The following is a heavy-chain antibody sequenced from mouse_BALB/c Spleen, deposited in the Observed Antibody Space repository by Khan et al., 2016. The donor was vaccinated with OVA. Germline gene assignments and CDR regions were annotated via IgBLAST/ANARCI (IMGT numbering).Heavy chain of an antibody. CDR3: GRGNFYAMDY. J-gene: IGHJ4*01. V-gene: IGHV2-6*02. Sequence: QVQLKESGPGLVAPSQSLSITCTVSGFSLTSYGVHWVRQPPGKGLEWLIVIWSDGASTYNSALKSRLSISKDNSKSQVFLKMNSLQTDDTAMYYCGRGNFYAMDYWGQGTSVTVSS. CDR1: GFSLTSYG. D-gene: IGHD2-1*01. CDR2: IWSDGAS.